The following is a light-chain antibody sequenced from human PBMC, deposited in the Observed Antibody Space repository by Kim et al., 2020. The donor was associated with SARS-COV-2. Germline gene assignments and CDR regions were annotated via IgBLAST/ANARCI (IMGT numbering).Light chain of an antibody. V-gene: IGLV10-54*01. CDR3: SAWDRSLSAWV. Sequence: LTQPPSLSKGLRQTATLTCTGNSNNIGNQGAAWLQQHQGHPPKLLSYRNNNRPSGISERLSASRSGNTASLTITGLQPEDEADYYCSAWDRSLSAWVFGGGTQLTVL. CDR2: RNN. CDR1: SNNIGNQG. J-gene: IGLJ3*02.